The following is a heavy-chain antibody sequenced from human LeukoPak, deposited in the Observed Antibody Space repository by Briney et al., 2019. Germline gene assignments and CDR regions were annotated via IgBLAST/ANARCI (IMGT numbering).Heavy chain of an antibody. CDR2: ISSSSSYI. V-gene: IGHV3-21*01. Sequence: GGSLTLSCAASEFFVGSNYMTWVRHAPGEGLEWVSFISSSSSYIHYADSVKGRFTISRDHAKRAPYLQMNSLRVKDTAVYYSARAPLHLVMDNYFDYWGQGALVTVSS. CDR3: ARAPLHLVMDNYFDY. D-gene: IGHD3-16*01. CDR1: EFFVGSNY. J-gene: IGHJ4*02.